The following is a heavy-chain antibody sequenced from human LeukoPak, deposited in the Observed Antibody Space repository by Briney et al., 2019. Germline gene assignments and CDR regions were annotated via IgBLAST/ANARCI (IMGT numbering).Heavy chain of an antibody. V-gene: IGHV1-69*01. J-gene: IGHJ4*02. Sequence: SVKVSCKASGGTFSSYAISWVRQAPGQGLEWMGGIIPIFGTANYAQKFQGRVTITADESTSTAYMELSSLRSEDTAAYYCARDPIIAAAVNYFDYWGQGTLVTVSS. D-gene: IGHD6-13*01. CDR3: ARDPIIAAAVNYFDY. CDR2: IIPIFGTA. CDR1: GGTFSSYA.